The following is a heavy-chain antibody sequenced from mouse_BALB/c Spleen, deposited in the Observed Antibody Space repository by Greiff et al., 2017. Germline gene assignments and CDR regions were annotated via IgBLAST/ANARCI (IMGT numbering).Heavy chain of an antibody. J-gene: IGHJ4*01. CDR1: GFTFSSYY. Sequence: DVQLQESGGGLVKLGGSLKLSCAASGFTFSSYYMSWVRQTPEKRLELVAAINSNGGSTYYPDTVKGRFTISRDNAKNTLYLQMSSLKSEDTALYYCARRDGNYVNAMDYWGQGTSVTVSS. CDR3: ARRDGNYVNAMDY. D-gene: IGHD2-1*01. CDR2: INSNGGST. V-gene: IGHV5-6-2*01.